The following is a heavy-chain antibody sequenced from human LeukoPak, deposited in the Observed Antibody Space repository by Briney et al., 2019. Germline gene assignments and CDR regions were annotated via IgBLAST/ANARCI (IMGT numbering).Heavy chain of an antibody. Sequence: NPSETLSLTCAVYGGSFSGYYWSWIRQPPGKGLEWIGEINHSGSTNYNPSLKSRVTISVDTSKNQFSLKLSSVTAADTAVYYCARGLMGSSEAFFDYWGQGTLVTVSS. V-gene: IGHV4-34*01. J-gene: IGHJ4*02. D-gene: IGHD6-6*01. CDR2: INHSGST. CDR3: ARGLMGSSEAFFDY. CDR1: GGSFSGYY.